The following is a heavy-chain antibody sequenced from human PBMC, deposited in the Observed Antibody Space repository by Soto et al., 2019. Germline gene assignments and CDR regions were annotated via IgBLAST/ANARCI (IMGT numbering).Heavy chain of an antibody. V-gene: IGHV2-70*04. J-gene: IGHJ6*02. CDR2: IDWDDDK. CDR1: GFSLSSSGMR. Sequence: SGPTLVNPTQTLTLTCTFSGFSLSSSGMRVSWIRQPPGKALEWRARIDWDDDKFYSTSLKTRLTISKDTSKNQVVLTMTNMDPVDTATYYCARMASDGMDVWGQGTTVTVSS. CDR3: ARMASDGMDV.